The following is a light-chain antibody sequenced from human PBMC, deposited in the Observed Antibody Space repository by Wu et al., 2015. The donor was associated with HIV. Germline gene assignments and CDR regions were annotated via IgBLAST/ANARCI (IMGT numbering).Light chain of an antibody. CDR3: QQYDNWPRRT. J-gene: IGKJ1*01. CDR1: QSVRSN. CDR2: GAS. V-gene: IGKV3-15*01. Sequence: EKVMTQAPATLSVSPGERATLSCRASQSVRSNLAWYQQKPGQAPRLLMYGASKRATDIPARFSGSGSGTEFTLTISSLQSEDVAVYYCQQYDNWPRRTFGQGTKVEIK.